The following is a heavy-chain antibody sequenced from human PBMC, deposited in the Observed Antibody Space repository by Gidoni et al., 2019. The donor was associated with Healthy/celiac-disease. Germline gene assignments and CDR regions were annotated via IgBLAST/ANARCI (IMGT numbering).Heavy chain of an antibody. J-gene: IGHJ6*02. D-gene: IGHD2-2*01. CDR1: VFTFSSYS. Sequence: EVQLVESGGGLVKPGGSLRLSCAASVFTFSSYSMNWVRQAPGKGLEWVSSISSSSSYIYYADSVKGRFTISRDNAKNSLYLKMNSLRAENTAVYYCASESSLDIVVVPAATPRIYYYYGMDVWGQGTTVTVSS. V-gene: IGHV3-21*01. CDR2: ISSSSSYI. CDR3: ASESSLDIVVVPAATPRIYYYYGMDV.